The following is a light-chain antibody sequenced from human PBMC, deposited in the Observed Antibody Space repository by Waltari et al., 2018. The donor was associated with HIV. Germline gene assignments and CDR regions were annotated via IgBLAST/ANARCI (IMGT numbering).Light chain of an antibody. V-gene: IGLV3-9*01. CDR2: RDS. CDR1: NIGSKN. CDR3: HVWDSSTVV. J-gene: IGLJ2*01. Sequence: SYELTQPLSVSVALGQTARITCGGNNIGSKNVHWYQQKPGQAPVLGIYRDSNRPSGIPERFAGSNSGNTATLTISRAQAGDEADYYCHVWDSSTVVFGGGTKLTVL.